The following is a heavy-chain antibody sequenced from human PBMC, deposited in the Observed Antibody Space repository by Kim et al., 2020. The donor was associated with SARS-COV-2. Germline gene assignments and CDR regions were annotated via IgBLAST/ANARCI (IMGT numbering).Heavy chain of an antibody. Sequence: GGSLRLSCAASGFTFGGFTFGSFWRSWVRQAPGKGLEWVANIKQDGSQKYYVDSMKGRFTISRDNAQNSLYLQMTSLTAEDTAVYYCARTVAGRIDAFDIWGQGTMVTVSS. J-gene: IGHJ3*02. CDR1: GFTFGGFTFGSFW. D-gene: IGHD6-19*01. CDR2: IKQDGSQK. CDR3: ARTVAGRIDAFDI. V-gene: IGHV3-7*03.